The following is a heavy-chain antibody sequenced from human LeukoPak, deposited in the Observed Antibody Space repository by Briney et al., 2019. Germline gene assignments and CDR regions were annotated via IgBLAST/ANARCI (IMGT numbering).Heavy chain of an antibody. J-gene: IGHJ4*02. CDR1: GGSISSGGYY. CDR2: IYHSGST. CDR3: ARDYGMVRFLED. D-gene: IGHD3-3*01. V-gene: IGHV4-30-2*01. Sequence: SETLSLTCTVSGGSISSGGYYWSWIRQPPGKGLEWIGYIYHSGSTYYNPSLKSRVTISVDRSKNQFSLKLSSVTAADTAVYYCARDYGMVRFLEDWGQGTLVTVSS.